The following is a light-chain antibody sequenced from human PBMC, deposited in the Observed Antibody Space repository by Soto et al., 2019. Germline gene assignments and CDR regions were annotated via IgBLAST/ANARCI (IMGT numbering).Light chain of an antibody. CDR2: DAS. CDR3: QQYHRSSIT. Sequence: DIQMTQSPSTLSASVGDRVTITCRASQSLNNYLAWYQQTPGKAPKLLIYDASTLERGVPSRFSGTGSGTEFTLTICSLHPDDFATYYCQQYHRSSITFGQGTRLEI. V-gene: IGKV1-5*01. J-gene: IGKJ5*01. CDR1: QSLNNY.